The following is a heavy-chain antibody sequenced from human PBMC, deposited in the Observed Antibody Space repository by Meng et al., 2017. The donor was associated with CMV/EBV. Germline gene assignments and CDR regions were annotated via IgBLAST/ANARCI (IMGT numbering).Heavy chain of an antibody. V-gene: IGHV1-18*01. D-gene: IGHD7-27*01. CDR1: GYTFNTHS. J-gene: IGHJ2*01. CDR3: ARDEANWGFCDL. CDR2: INTYNGNT. Sequence: ASVKVSCKASGYTFNTHSINWLRQAPGQGLEWMGWINTYNGNTKFAQKFQGRVTLTTDSSTTTAFMELRSLRSDDTAVYYCARDEANWGFCDLWGRGTLVTVSS.